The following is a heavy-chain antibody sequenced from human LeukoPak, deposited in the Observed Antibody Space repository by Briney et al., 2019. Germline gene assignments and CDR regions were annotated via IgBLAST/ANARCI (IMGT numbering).Heavy chain of an antibody. CDR2: IYYSGST. CDR3: ARGTYYYGSGSPIYYYYMDV. CDR1: GGSISSSSYY. V-gene: IGHV4-39*01. J-gene: IGHJ6*03. D-gene: IGHD3-10*01. Sequence: PSETLSLTCIVSGGSISSSSYYWGWIRQPPGKGLEWIGSIYYSGSTYYNPSLKSRVTISVDTSKNQFSLKLSSVTAADTAVYYCARGTYYYGSGSPIYYYYMDVWGKGTTVTVSS.